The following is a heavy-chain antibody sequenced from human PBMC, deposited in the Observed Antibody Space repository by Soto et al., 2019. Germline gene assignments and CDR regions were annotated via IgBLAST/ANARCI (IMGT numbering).Heavy chain of an antibody. CDR3: ERDGRYSGSYYHAFDI. CDR1: GGSISTSNW. V-gene: IGHV4-4*02. D-gene: IGHD1-26*01. Sequence: SETLSLTCVVSGGSISTSNWWSWVRQPPGKGLEWIGEIYHSGVTNYNPSLKSRVTISVDTSKNQFSLKLGSVTAADTAVYYCERDGRYSGSYYHAFDIWGQGTMVTVSS. J-gene: IGHJ3*02. CDR2: IYHSGVT.